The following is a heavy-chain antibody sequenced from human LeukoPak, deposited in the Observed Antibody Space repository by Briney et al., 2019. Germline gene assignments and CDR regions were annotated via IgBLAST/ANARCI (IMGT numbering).Heavy chain of an antibody. Sequence: GGSLRLSCAVSGFTLITYAMSWVRQAPGKGLEWVSGISGSGGSTYYADSVKGRFTISRDNSKNTLYLQMNSLRAEDTAVYYCAKDRGPITDYWGQGTLVTVSS. J-gene: IGHJ4*02. CDR2: ISGSGGST. V-gene: IGHV3-23*01. CDR1: GFTLITYA. CDR3: AKDRGPITDY. D-gene: IGHD5-12*01.